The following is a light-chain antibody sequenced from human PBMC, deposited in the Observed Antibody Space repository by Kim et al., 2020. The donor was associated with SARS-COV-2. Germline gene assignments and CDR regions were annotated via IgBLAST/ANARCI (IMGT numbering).Light chain of an antibody. V-gene: IGLV10-54*01. CDR3: SAWDSSLNAWV. J-gene: IGLJ3*02. CDR1: HHHVGHHG. Sequence: HTTTRTCTGNHHHVGHHGASWLQQHQGRPPTLLSSTTDRRPSAISERFSASRSGNTASLTITGLQPEDEADYYCSAWDSSLNAWVFGGGTQLTVL. CDR2: TTD.